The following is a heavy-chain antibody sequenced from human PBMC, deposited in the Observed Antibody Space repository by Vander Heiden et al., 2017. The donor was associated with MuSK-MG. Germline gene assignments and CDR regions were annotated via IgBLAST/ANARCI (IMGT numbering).Heavy chain of an antibody. CDR2: IRYDGSNK. CDR3: AKDRYDISGYSYYFDY. J-gene: IGHJ4*02. CDR1: GFTFSSYG. D-gene: IGHD3-22*01. Sequence: QVQLVESGGGVVQPGGSLRLSCAAAGFTFSSYGMHWVRQAPGKGLEWVAFIRYDGSNKYYADSVKGRFTISRDNSKNTLYLQMNSLRAEDTAVYYCAKDRYDISGYSYYFDYCGQGPLVTVSS. V-gene: IGHV3-30*02.